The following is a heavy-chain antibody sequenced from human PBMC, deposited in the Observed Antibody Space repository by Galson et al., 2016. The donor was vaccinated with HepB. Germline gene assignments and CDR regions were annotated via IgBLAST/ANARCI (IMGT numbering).Heavy chain of an antibody. J-gene: IGHJ4*02. CDR3: AHGNYDILTGYIFKC. Sequence: PSLAKPTQPLTLPCTFSGFSLSTSGVYVGWIRQPPRKALEWLALIYFPDDKRYSTSLKSRLTITKDTSKNQVVLSMTNMDPGDTATYYCAHGNYDILTGYIFKCWGQGTLVTVAS. V-gene: IGHV2-5*01. CDR2: IYFPDDK. CDR1: GFSLSTSGVY. D-gene: IGHD3-9*01.